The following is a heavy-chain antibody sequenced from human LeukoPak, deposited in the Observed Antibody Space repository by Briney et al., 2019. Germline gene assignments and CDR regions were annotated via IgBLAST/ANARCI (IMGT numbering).Heavy chain of an antibody. CDR3: GGRSGSFDY. Sequence: GGSLRLSCAASGFTFSSYWMSWVRQAPGKGLEWVANIKQDGSKKNYVDSVKGRFTISRDNGKNSLYLQMNSLRDEDTAVYYCGGRSGSFDYWGQGTLVTVSS. J-gene: IGHJ4*02. CDR2: IKQDGSKK. V-gene: IGHV3-7*01. CDR1: GFTFSSYW. D-gene: IGHD3-10*01.